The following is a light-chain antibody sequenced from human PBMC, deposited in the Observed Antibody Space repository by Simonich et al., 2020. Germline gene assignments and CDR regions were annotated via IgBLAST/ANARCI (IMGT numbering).Light chain of an antibody. J-gene: IGKJ3*01. V-gene: IGKV2-28*01. Sequence: DIVTTQSPLSLPVTPGEPASISCRSSQSLLHSNGYNYLDWYLQKPGQSPQLLIYLGASRASGVPDRFSGSGSGTDFTLKISRVEAEDVGVYYCMQALQTPQFTFGPGTKVDIK. CDR2: LGA. CDR3: MQALQTPQFT. CDR1: QSLLHSNGYNY.